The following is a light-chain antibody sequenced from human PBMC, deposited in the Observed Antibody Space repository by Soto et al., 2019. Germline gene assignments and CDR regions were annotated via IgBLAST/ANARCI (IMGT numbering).Light chain of an antibody. J-gene: IGLJ2*01. CDR2: DVS. CDR1: SSDVGGYNY. CDR3: SSYTSSTTLGVV. Sequence: QSVLTQPASVSGSPGQSITISCTGTSSDVGGYNYVSWYQQHPGKAPKLMIYDVSNRPSGVSNRFSCSKSGNTASLTISGLQAEDEADYYCSSYTSSTTLGVVFGGGSKVTIL. V-gene: IGLV2-14*01.